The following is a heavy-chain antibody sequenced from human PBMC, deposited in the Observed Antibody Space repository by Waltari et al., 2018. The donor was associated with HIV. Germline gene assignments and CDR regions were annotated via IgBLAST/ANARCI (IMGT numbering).Heavy chain of an antibody. Sequence: QVQLVQSGAEVKKPGASVKVSCKASGYTFTSYYMHWVRQAPGQGLEWMGIINPSGGSTSDAQKFQGRVTMTRDTSTSTVYMELSSLRSEDTAVYYCARDEGPQQRDYYYYYGMDVWGQGTTVTVSS. D-gene: IGHD6-13*01. V-gene: IGHV1-46*01. CDR1: GYTFTSYY. CDR3: ARDEGPQQRDYYYYYGMDV. CDR2: INPSGGST. J-gene: IGHJ6*02.